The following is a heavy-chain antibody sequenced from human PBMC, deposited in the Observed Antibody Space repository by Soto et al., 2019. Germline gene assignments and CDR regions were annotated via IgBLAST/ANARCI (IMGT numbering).Heavy chain of an antibody. D-gene: IGHD2-2*01. J-gene: IGHJ6*03. V-gene: IGHV1-3*01. CDR2: INAGNGNT. Sequence: QVQLVQSGAEVKKPGASVKVSCKASGYTFTSYAMHWVRQAPGQRLEWMGWINAGNGNTKYSQKFQGRVTITRDTSASTAYMELCSLRSEDTAVYYCARGAIVVVPAAIFYYYYYMDVWGKGTTVTVSS. CDR1: GYTFTSYA. CDR3: ARGAIVVVPAAIFYYYYYMDV.